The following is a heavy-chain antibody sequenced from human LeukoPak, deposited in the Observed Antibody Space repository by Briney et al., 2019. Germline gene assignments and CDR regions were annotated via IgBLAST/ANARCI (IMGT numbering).Heavy chain of an antibody. CDR2: IYYRGNI. V-gene: IGHV4-39*01. Sequence: PSETLSLTCTVSAGSISSSSYYWGWIRQPPGKGLDWIGFIYYRGNIYYNPSLKSRVTMSVDTSRNQFSLKVHSMTAADTAVYYCARLPIAVTSPRFYFDYWGQGTLVTVSS. D-gene: IGHD6-19*01. J-gene: IGHJ4*02. CDR3: ARLPIAVTSPRFYFDY. CDR1: AGSISSSSYY.